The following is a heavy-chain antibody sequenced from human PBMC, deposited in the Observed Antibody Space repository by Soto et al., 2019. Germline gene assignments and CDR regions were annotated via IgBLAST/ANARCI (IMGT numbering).Heavy chain of an antibody. CDR2: INHSGST. Sequence: SETLSLTCAVYGGSFSGYYWSWIRQPPGKGLEWIGEINHSGSTNYNPSLKSRVTISVDTSKNQFSLKLSSVTAADTAVYYCARIVGILEWTWFDPWGQGTLVTVSS. CDR1: GGSFSGYY. CDR3: ARIVGILEWTWFDP. D-gene: IGHD3-3*01. V-gene: IGHV4-34*01. J-gene: IGHJ5*02.